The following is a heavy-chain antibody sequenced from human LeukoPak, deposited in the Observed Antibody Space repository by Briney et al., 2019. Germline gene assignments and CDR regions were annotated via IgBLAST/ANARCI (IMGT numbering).Heavy chain of an antibody. D-gene: IGHD5-18*01. CDR2: IYYSGST. J-gene: IGHJ3*02. CDR3: ARDTMVTSAFDI. V-gene: IGHV4-39*01. CDR1: GGSISSSNYY. Sequence: SETLSLTCTVSGGSISSSNYYWGWIRQPPGKGLEWIGSIYYSGSTYYNPSLKSRVTISVDTSKNQFSLKLNSVTAADTAVYYCARDTMVTSAFDIWGQGTMVTVSS.